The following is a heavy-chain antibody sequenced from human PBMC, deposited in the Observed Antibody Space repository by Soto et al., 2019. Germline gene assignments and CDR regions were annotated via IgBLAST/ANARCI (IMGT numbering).Heavy chain of an antibody. V-gene: IGHV3-23*01. J-gene: IGHJ6*02. CDR1: GVTFSNYA. CDR2: INNNGGIT. CDR3: AQAHTSGWSSYYYYGLDV. Sequence: PGGSLRLSCAASGVTFSNYAMSWVRQAPGKGLEWVSGINNNGGITHYADSVKGRFTISRDNSKNTLYLQINSLRAEDTAVYYCAQAHTSGWSSYYYYGLDVWGQGTTVTVSS. D-gene: IGHD6-19*01.